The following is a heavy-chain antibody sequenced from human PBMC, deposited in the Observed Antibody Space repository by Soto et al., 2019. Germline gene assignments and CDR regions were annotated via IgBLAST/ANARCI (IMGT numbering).Heavy chain of an antibody. CDR3: ARRQEAYYYDSSGYYYFDY. J-gene: IGHJ4*02. Sequence: GGSLRLSCAASGFTFSSYSMNWVRQAPGKGLEWVSYISSSSSTIYYADSVKGRFTISRDNAKNSLYLQMNSLRDEDTAVYYCARRQEAYYYDSSGYYYFDYWGQGTLVTVSS. V-gene: IGHV3-48*02. CDR2: ISSSSSTI. D-gene: IGHD3-22*01. CDR1: GFTFSSYS.